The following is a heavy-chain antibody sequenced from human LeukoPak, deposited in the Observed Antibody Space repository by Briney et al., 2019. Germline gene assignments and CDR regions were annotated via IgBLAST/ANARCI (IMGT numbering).Heavy chain of an antibody. D-gene: IGHD3-10*01. CDR3: ARSPAGDAWPPAYYMDV. V-gene: IGHV3-7*01. J-gene: IGHJ6*03. Sequence: GSLRLSCAASEFSFSTYWMSRVRQAPGKGLEWVANIKEDGTEKYYVGSGKGRFTISRDNAKKSLYLQMNSLRDDDTAVYFCARSPAGDAWPPAYYMDVWGKGTTVTVSS. CDR2: IKEDGTEK. CDR1: EFSFSTYW.